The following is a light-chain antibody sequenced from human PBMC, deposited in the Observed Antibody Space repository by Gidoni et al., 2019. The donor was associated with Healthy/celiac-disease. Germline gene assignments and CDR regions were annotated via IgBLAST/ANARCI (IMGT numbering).Light chain of an antibody. J-gene: IGKJ1*01. V-gene: IGKV1-39*01. Sequence: DIQMTQSPASLSASVGDRVTITCRASQSISSYLYWYQQKPGKAPRVLIYAASSLQSGVPSRFSGSGSGTDFTLTISSLQPEDFATYYCQQSYSTHPTFGQGTKVEIK. CDR2: AAS. CDR3: QQSYSTHPT. CDR1: QSISSY.